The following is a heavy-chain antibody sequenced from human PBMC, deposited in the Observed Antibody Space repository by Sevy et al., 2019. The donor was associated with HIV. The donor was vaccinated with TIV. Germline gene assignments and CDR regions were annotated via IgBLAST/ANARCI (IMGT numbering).Heavy chain of an antibody. Sequence: ASVKVSCKASGYTFTGYYMHWVRQAPGQGLEWMGWINPNSGGTNYAQKFQGRVTMTRDTSISTAYMELSRLRSDDTAVYYCARGVRYCSGGSCYSGLMDVWGQGTTLTVSS. V-gene: IGHV1-2*02. CDR3: ARGVRYCSGGSCYSGLMDV. J-gene: IGHJ6*02. CDR2: INPNSGGT. D-gene: IGHD2-15*01. CDR1: GYTFTGYY.